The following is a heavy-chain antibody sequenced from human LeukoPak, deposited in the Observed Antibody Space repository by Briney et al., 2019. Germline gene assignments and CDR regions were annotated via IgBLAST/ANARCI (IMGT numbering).Heavy chain of an antibody. CDR2: MNPYSGDR. J-gene: IGHJ4*02. D-gene: IGHD4-17*01. Sequence: ASVKVSCKTSGYTFTSYHINWVRQATGQGLEWMGWMNPYSGDRGYAQKFQGRVSITSDTSISTAYMELSSLRSEDTAVYFCARTTSLTESGYDYWGQGPLVTVSS. CDR1: GYTFTSYH. V-gene: IGHV1-8*03. CDR3: ARTTSLTESGYDY.